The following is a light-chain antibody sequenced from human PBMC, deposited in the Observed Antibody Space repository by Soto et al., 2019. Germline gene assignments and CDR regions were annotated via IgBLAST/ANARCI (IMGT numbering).Light chain of an antibody. CDR2: DVS. CDR1: SSDVGGYNY. V-gene: IGLV2-11*01. Sequence: QSVLTQPRSVSGSPGQSVTISCTGTSSDVGGYNYVSWYQQHPGKAPKLMIYDVSKRPSGVPDRFSGSKSGNTASLTISGLQAEDDAHYYCCSYAGSYRRIFGTGTKVTVL. CDR3: CSYAGSYRRI. J-gene: IGLJ1*01.